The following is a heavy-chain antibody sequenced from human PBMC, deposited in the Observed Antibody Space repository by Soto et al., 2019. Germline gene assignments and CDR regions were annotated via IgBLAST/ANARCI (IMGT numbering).Heavy chain of an antibody. J-gene: IGHJ6*03. CDR2: ISGSGGST. Sequence: GGPMRLSWAASGFTFRGHAMSWVRKAPGKGLEWVSAISGSGGSTYYADSVKGRFTISRDNSKNTLYLQMNSLRAEDTAVYYCAKGPGGSGSYDAPWYMDFWLNGTTVTVSS. D-gene: IGHD3-10*01. CDR1: GFTFRGHA. CDR3: AKGPGGSGSYDAPWYMDF. V-gene: IGHV3-23*01.